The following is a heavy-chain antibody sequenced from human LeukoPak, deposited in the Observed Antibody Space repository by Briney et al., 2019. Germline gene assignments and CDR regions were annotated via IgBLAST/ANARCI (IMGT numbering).Heavy chain of an antibody. V-gene: IGHV3-7*01. Sequence: GGSLRLSCAASGFTFSSYWMSWVRQAPGKGLEWVANIKQDGGEKYYVDSVKGRFTISRDNAKNSLYLQMNSLRAEDTAVYYCARDRDTDILTGYYGPPNYGMDVWGQGTTVTVSS. CDR3: ARDRDTDILTGYYGPPNYGMDV. J-gene: IGHJ6*02. CDR1: GFTFSSYW. CDR2: IKQDGGEK. D-gene: IGHD3-9*01.